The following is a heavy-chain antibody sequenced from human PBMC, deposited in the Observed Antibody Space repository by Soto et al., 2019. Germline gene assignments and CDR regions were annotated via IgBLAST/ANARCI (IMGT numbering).Heavy chain of an antibody. CDR3: ANHGGFDF. CDR2: ISIRGDYR. D-gene: IGHD4-17*01. Sequence: EGQLLQSGGGLVQPGESLRLSCAASGFTFSSSGMSWVRQAPGKGLEWVSSISIRGDYRYYADSVKGRFTISRDNSKNTLYLQMSSLTAEDTALYYCANHGGFDFWGQGTMVAVYS. CDR1: GFTFSSSG. V-gene: IGHV3-23*01. J-gene: IGHJ3*01.